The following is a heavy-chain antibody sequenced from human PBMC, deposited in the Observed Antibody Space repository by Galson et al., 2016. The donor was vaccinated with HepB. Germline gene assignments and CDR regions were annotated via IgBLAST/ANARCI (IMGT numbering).Heavy chain of an antibody. Sequence: SETLSLTCTVSGYSISSHGAYWGWIRQPPGKGLTWIASITHSGSTYSNPSFKSRVTISVDTSKNPFSLRLRFVTAADTAFYYCARDLDDHILTAHYPGSGGLDPWGQGILVTVSS. CDR1: GYSISSHGAY. V-gene: IGHV4-38-2*02. J-gene: IGHJ5*02. D-gene: IGHD3-9*01. CDR3: ARDLDDHILTAHYPGSGGLDP. CDR2: ITHSGST.